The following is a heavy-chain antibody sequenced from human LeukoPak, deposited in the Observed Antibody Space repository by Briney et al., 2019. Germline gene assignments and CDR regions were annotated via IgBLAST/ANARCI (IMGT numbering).Heavy chain of an antibody. Sequence: QPGRSLRLSCAASGFTFSSYAMHWVRQAPGKGLEWVAVISYDGSNKYYADSVKGRFTISRDNSKNTLYLQMNSLRAEDTAVYYCARPYYYDRESFNYWGQGTLVTVSS. CDR2: ISYDGSNK. J-gene: IGHJ4*02. V-gene: IGHV3-30-3*01. CDR3: ARPYYYDRESFNY. D-gene: IGHD3-22*01. CDR1: GFTFSSYA.